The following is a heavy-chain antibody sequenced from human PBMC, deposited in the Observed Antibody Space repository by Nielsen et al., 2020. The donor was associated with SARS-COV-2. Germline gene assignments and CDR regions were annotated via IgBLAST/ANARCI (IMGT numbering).Heavy chain of an antibody. J-gene: IGHJ4*02. CDR3: ASLPALNNYSDS. V-gene: IGHV4-61*01. CDR1: GGSVSSGSHY. Sequence: SETLSLTCIVSGGSVSSGSHYWSWIRQPPGKGLEWIGYIFYRGSTNYNPSLKSRVTISVDTSKNQFSLRLNSVTAADTAVYYCASLPALNNYSDSWGQGTLVTVSS. D-gene: IGHD2/OR15-2a*01. CDR2: IFYRGST.